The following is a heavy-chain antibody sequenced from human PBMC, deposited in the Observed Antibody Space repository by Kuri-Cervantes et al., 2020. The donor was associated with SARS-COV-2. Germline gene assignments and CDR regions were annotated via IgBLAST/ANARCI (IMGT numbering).Heavy chain of an antibody. D-gene: IGHD3-10*01. V-gene: IGHV4-38-2*02. CDR3: ARIALGGLSTFEY. J-gene: IGHJ4*02. CDR1: GYSISSGYY. Sequence: SETLSLTCTVSGYSISSGYYWCWSRQPPGKGVEWGGSIYHSGSTYYNPSLKSRVTVSVDTSKNQFSLRLTFVTAADTAVYDCARIALGGLSTFEYWGQGAMVTVSS. CDR2: IYHSGST.